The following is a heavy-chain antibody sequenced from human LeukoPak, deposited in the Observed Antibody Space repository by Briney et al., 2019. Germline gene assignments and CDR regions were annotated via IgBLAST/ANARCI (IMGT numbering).Heavy chain of an antibody. Sequence: ASVKVPCKTAGYTFSDYYIYWVRHAPGQGVEWVGLINPNSGTIYAQKFQGRVTMTRDTSISIAYMELNRLRSDDTAVYYCARDDSSGKPLSDWGQGTLVTVSS. CDR1: GYTFSDYY. V-gene: IGHV1-2*02. CDR2: INPNSGT. J-gene: IGHJ4*02. CDR3: ARDDSSGKPLSD. D-gene: IGHD3-22*01.